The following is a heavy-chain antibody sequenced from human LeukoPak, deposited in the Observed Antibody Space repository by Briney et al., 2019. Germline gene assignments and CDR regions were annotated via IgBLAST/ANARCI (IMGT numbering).Heavy chain of an antibody. D-gene: IGHD2-15*01. CDR3: ARSGRGLLHDAFDI. V-gene: IGHV4-59*01. CDR1: GGSISSYY. J-gene: IGHJ3*02. Sequence: PSETLSLTCTVSGGSISSYYWSWIRQPPGKGLEWIGYIYYSGSSNYNPTLKSRVTISVDTSKNQFSLKLSSVTAADTAVYYCARSGRGLLHDAFDIWGQGTMVTVSS. CDR2: IYYSGSS.